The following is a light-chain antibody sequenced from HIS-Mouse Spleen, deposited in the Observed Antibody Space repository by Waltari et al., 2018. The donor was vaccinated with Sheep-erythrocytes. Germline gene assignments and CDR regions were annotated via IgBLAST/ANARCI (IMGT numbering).Light chain of an antibody. V-gene: IGKV3-11*01. J-gene: IGKJ2*01. CDR1: QSVSSY. Sequence: EIVLTQSPATLPLSPGQRATLSCRASQSVSSYLAWYQQKPGQAPRTLIYDASNRATGIPARFSGSGSGTDFTLTISSLEPEDFAVYYCQQRSNWYTFGQGTKLEIK. CDR3: QQRSNWYT. CDR2: DAS.